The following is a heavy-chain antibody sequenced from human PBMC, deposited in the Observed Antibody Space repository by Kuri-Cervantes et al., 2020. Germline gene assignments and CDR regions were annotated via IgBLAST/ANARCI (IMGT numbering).Heavy chain of an antibody. CDR2: ISYDGSNK. CDR3: ARGHYDFWSGYYRAYYFDY. V-gene: IGHV3-30*03. J-gene: IGHJ4*02. Sequence: GGSLRLSCAASGFTFSSYGMRWVRQAPGKGLEWVAVISYDGSNKYYADSVKGRFTISRDNAKNSLYLQTNSLRAGDTAVYYCARGHYDFWSGYYRAYYFDYWGQGTLVTVSS. D-gene: IGHD3-3*01. CDR1: GFTFSSYG.